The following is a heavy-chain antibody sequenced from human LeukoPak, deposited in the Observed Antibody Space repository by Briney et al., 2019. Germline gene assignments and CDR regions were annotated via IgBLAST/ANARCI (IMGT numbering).Heavy chain of an antibody. D-gene: IGHD1-1*01. CDR1: SGSLSGYY. CDR2: INRSGSA. J-gene: IGHJ4*02. CDR3: ARAHYGTASPAGSL. Sequence: PSETLSLTCAVYSGSLSGYYWSWIRQPPGRGLEWIGEINRSGSANYNPSLKSRVTVSVDTSKNQFSLKLSSVTAADTAVYYCARAHYGTASPAGSLWGQGTLVTVSS. V-gene: IGHV4-34*01.